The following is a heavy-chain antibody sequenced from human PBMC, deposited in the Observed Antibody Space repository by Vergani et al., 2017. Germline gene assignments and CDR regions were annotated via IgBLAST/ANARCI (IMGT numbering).Heavy chain of an antibody. D-gene: IGHD3-9*01. V-gene: IGHV4-34*01. CDR3: ARGRDDIVTGYRYYFDY. CDR2: INHSGST. J-gene: IGHJ4*02. CDR1: GGSFSGYY. Sequence: QVQLQQWGAGLLKPSETLSLTCAVHGGSFSGYYWSWIRQPPGKGLEWIGEINHSGSTNYNPFLKSRVTRSVDTSKNQFSLKLSSVTAADTAVYYFARGRDDIVTGYRYYFDYWGQGTLVTVSS.